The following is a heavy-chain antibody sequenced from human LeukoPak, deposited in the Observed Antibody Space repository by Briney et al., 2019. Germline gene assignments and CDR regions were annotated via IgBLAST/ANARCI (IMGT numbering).Heavy chain of an antibody. CDR3: VSLLN. Sequence: GGSLRLSCSVSGFNLSAFPMHWVRQAPGKGLEYLSIISADGTSTYYADSVKARFTISRDNSKNRLYLHMSGLTTEDTAVYYCVSLLNWGQGTLVSVSS. J-gene: IGHJ4*02. CDR2: ISADGTST. CDR1: GFNLSAFP. V-gene: IGHV3-64D*06.